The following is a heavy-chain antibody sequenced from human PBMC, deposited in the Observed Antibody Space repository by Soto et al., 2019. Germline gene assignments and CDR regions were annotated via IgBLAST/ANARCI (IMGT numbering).Heavy chain of an antibody. CDR1: GGSISSGGDY. J-gene: IGHJ6*02. D-gene: IGHD3-10*01. V-gene: IGHV4-31*03. CDR2: IYYRGST. Sequence: QVQLQESGPGLVKPSQTLSLTCTVSGGSISSGGDYWSWIRQHPGKGLEWIGYIYYRGSTYYNPSLKRRVTNSVEPSKNQLSLKLSAVTAADPAVYYCARTTRRGVLWFGEQRAHYGMDGWVQGTTVTVSS. CDR3: ARTTRRGVLWFGEQRAHYGMDG.